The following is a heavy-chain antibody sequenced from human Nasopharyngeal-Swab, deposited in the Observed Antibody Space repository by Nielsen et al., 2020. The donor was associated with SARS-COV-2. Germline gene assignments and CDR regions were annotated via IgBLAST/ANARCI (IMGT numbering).Heavy chain of an antibody. D-gene: IGHD4-17*01. V-gene: IGHV4-34*09. Sequence: SETLSLTCAVYGGSFRGYYWSWIRQPPGKGLEWIGEINHSGSTNYNPSLKSRVTISVDTSKNQFSLKLSSVTAADTAVYYFARGLTTVTTLEYFDLWGRGTLVTVSS. CDR2: INHSGST. J-gene: IGHJ2*01. CDR3: ARGLTTVTTLEYFDL. CDR1: GGSFRGYY.